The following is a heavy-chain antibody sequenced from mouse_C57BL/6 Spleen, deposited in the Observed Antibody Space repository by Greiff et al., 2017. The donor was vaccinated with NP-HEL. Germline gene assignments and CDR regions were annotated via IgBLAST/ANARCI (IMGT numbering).Heavy chain of an antibody. Sequence: VQLQQSGPELVKPGASVKISCKASGYAFSSSWMNWVKQRPGKGLEWIGRIYPGDGDTNYNGKFKGKATLTADKSSSTAYMQLSSLTSEDSAVDFCARWGLRPGFAYWGQGTLVTVSA. V-gene: IGHV1-82*01. D-gene: IGHD2-4*01. CDR2: IYPGDGDT. J-gene: IGHJ3*01. CDR3: ARWGLRPGFAY. CDR1: GYAFSSSW.